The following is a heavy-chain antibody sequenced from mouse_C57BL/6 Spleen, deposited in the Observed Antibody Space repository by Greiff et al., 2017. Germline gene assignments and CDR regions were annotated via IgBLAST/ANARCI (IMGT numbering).Heavy chain of an antibody. CDR1: GYTFTDYY. CDR2: INPNNGGT. Sequence: EVKLQQSGPELVKPGASVKISCKASGYTFTDYYMNWVKQSHGKSLEWIGDINPNNGGTSDNQKFKGKATLTVDKSSSTAYMELRSLTSEDSAVYYCARGYYGNSFDYWGQGTTLTVSS. J-gene: IGHJ2*01. CDR3: ARGYYGNSFDY. D-gene: IGHD2-1*01. V-gene: IGHV1-26*01.